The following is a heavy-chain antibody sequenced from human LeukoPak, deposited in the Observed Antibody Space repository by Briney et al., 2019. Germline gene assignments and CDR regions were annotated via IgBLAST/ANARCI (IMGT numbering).Heavy chain of an antibody. CDR2: FDPEDGET. CDR3: ETVGIAAAGYYYYGMDV. V-gene: IGHV1-24*01. J-gene: IGHJ6*02. D-gene: IGHD6-13*01. CDR1: GYTLTELS. Sequence: GASVKVSCKVSGYTLTELSMHWVRQAPGKGLEWMGGFDPEDGETIYAQKFQGRVTMTEDTSTDTAYMELSSLRSEDTAVYYCETVGIAAAGYYYYGMDVWGQGTTVTVSS.